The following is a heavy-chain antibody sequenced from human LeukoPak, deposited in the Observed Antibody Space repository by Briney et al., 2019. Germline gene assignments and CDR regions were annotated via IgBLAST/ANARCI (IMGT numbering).Heavy chain of an antibody. Sequence: SETLSLTCTVSGCSISSYYWSWIRQPAGKGLEWIGRIYTSGSTNYNPSLKSRVTMSVDTSKNQFSLKLSSVTAADTAVYYCASGYSSGWPDYWGQGTLVTVSS. CDR3: ASGYSSGWPDY. V-gene: IGHV4-4*07. J-gene: IGHJ4*02. CDR2: IYTSGST. CDR1: GCSISSYY. D-gene: IGHD6-19*01.